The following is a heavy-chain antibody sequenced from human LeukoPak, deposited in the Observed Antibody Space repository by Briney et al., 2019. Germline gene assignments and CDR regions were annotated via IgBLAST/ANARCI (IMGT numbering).Heavy chain of an antibody. J-gene: IGHJ4*02. CDR3: AKALGSTVTTRTYFDY. D-gene: IGHD4-17*01. CDR2: LSWNGGNI. Sequence: PGGSLRLSCAASGFTFHDYAMHWVRQAPGKGLEWVSGLSWNGGNIGYAESVRSRFTISRDNAGNSLYLQMNSLRPEDTALYYCAKALGSTVTTRTYFDYWGQGTLVTVSS. V-gene: IGHV3-9*01. CDR1: GFTFHDYA.